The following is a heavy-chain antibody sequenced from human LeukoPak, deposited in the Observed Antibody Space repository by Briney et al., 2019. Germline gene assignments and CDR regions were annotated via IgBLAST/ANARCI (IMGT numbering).Heavy chain of an antibody. V-gene: IGHV3-11*04. J-gene: IGHJ3*02. D-gene: IGHD3-3*01. CDR3: ARAVDYDFWSGPDI. CDR2: ISSSGSTI. CDR1: GFTLSDYY. Sequence: KPGGSLRLSCAASGFTLSDYYMSWIRQAPGKGLEWVSYISSSGSTIYYADSVKGRFTISRDNAKNSLYLQMNSLRAEDTAVYYCARAVDYDFWSGPDIWGQGTMVTVSS.